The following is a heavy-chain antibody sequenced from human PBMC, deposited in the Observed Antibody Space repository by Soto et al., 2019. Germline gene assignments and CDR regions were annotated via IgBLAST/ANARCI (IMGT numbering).Heavy chain of an antibody. CDR1: GFTFSGSG. J-gene: IGHJ6*02. V-gene: IGHV3-73*01. D-gene: IGHD3-10*01. CDR2: IRSKANSYAT. Sequence: PEGSLRLSCAASGFTFSGSGIHWVRQASGKGLEWVGRIRSKANSYATAYDASVKGRFTISRDDSKNTAYLQMNSLRAEDTALYYCAKDRGSGSFATNSYSTGMDVLGLETTLTIS. CDR3: AKDRGSGSFATNSYSTGMDV.